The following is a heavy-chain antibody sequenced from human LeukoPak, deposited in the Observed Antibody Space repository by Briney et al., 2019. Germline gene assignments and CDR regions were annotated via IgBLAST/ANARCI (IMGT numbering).Heavy chain of an antibody. CDR3: AEEAYYYDSSGYYYANAFDI. V-gene: IGHV3-23*01. CDR2: ISGSGGST. J-gene: IGHJ3*02. CDR1: GFTFSSYA. Sequence: GGSLRLSCAASGFTFSSYAMSWVRQAPGKGLEWVSAISGSGGSTYYADSVKGRFTISRDNSKNTLYLQMNSLRAEDTAVYYCAEEAYYYDSSGYYYANAFDIWGQGTMVTVSS. D-gene: IGHD3-22*01.